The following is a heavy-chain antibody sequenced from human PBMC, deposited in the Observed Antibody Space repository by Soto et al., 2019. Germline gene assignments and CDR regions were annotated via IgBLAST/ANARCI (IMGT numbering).Heavy chain of an antibody. CDR3: ARSPAYADYANLDT. V-gene: IGHV4-4*07. Sequence: TETLSLTCTFSGDSVSRYNWNWIRQPAGKGLEWIGRIYTTRSPNYNPSLKSRVTMSVDTSKNQFSLKLNLSSVTAADTAVYYRARSPAYADYANLDTWGQGTMVTVSS. J-gene: IGHJ5*02. D-gene: IGHD4-17*01. CDR2: IYTTRSP. CDR1: GDSVSRYN.